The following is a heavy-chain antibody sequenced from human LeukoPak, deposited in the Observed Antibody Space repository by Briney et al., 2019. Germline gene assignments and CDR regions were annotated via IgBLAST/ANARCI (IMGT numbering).Heavy chain of an antibody. CDR1: GGSISSGGYS. V-gene: IGHV4-30-2*01. D-gene: IGHD3-22*01. CDR3: ARENLYYYDSSGYSYFDY. J-gene: IGHJ4*02. CDR2: IYHSGST. Sequence: SETLSLTCAVSGGSISSGGYSWSWIRQPPGKGLEWIGYIYHSGSTYYNPSLKSRVTISVGRSKNQFSLKLSSVTAADTAVYYCARENLYYYDSSGYSYFDYWGQGTLVTVSS.